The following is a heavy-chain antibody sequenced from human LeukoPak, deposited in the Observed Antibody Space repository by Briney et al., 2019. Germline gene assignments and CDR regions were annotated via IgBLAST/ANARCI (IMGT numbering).Heavy chain of an antibody. CDR1: GIRFSSYW. D-gene: IGHD1-26*01. V-gene: IGHV3-7*01. CDR2: IKQDGNDK. J-gene: IGHJ4*02. Sequence: GGSLRLSCAASGIRFSSYWMNWVRQSPGKGLEWVANIKQDGNDKYYMDSVKGRFTISRDNAKNSMYLQMNSLRAEDTAVYYCARDSGGSYSDFDYWGQGTLVTVSS. CDR3: ARDSGGSYSDFDY.